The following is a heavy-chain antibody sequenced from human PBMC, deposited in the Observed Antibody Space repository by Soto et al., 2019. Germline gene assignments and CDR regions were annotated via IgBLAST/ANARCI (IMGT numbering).Heavy chain of an antibody. Sequence: GSVKVSCKASGYTFTGYYMHWVRQAPGQGLEWMGWINPNSGGTNYAQKFQGWVTMTRDTSISTAYMELSRLRSDDTAVYYCARARIIAAAGKGNWFDPWGQGTLVTVSS. V-gene: IGHV1-2*04. CDR1: GYTFTGYY. CDR3: ARARIIAAAGKGNWFDP. J-gene: IGHJ5*02. D-gene: IGHD6-13*01. CDR2: INPNSGGT.